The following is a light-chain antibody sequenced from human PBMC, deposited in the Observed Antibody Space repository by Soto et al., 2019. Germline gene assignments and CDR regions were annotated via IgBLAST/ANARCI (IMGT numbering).Light chain of an antibody. CDR3: SSYTTTNTLV. Sequence: QSALTQPASVSGSPGQSITISCTGTSSDVGRYNYVSWYQQHPGRVPKLVIYDVTNRPSGVSNRFSGSKSANTASLTISGLQAEDEADYYCSSYTTTNTLVFGGGTKVTVL. CDR1: SSDVGRYNY. CDR2: DVT. J-gene: IGLJ2*01. V-gene: IGLV2-14*01.